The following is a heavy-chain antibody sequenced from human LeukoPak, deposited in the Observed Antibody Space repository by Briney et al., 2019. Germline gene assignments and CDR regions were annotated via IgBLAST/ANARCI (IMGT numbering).Heavy chain of an antibody. Sequence: GGSLRLSCAASGFTVSSNYMSWVRQAPGKGLEWVSVIYSGGSTYYADSVKGRFTISRDNSKNTLYLQMNSLRAEDTAVYYCARVDGRYYYYYGMDVWGQGTTVTVSS. D-gene: IGHD1-26*01. J-gene: IGHJ6*02. CDR1: GFTVSSNY. CDR2: IYSGGST. CDR3: ARVDGRYYYYYGMDV. V-gene: IGHV3-53*01.